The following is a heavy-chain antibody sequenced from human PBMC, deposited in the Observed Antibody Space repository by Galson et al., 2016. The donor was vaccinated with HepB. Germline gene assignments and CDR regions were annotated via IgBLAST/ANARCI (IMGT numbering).Heavy chain of an antibody. CDR1: GFTFSDYA. V-gene: IGHV3-23*01. Sequence: SLRLSCAASGFTFSDYAMSWVRQAPGKGLEWVSGIGGNGGSTYYADSVKGRFTITRDNSKNTRSLQRNSLRAEDTALLYRAKVARSNVLVSPAPCDYWGQGTLVTVSS. J-gene: IGHJ4*02. CDR3: AKVARSNVLVSPAPCDY. D-gene: IGHD2-2*01. CDR2: IGGNGGST.